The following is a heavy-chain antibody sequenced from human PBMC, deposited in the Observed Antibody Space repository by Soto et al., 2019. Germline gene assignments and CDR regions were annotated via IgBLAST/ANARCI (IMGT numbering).Heavy chain of an antibody. Sequence: PGGSLRLSCAASGFTFSSYAMHWVRQAPGKGLEWVAVISYDGSNKYYADSVKCRFTISRDNSKNTLYLQMNSLRAEDTAVYYCARGPPAGPFDYWGQGTPVTVFS. CDR1: GFTFSSYA. CDR2: ISYDGSNK. D-gene: IGHD2-2*01. V-gene: IGHV3-30-3*01. J-gene: IGHJ4*02. CDR3: ARGPPAGPFDY.